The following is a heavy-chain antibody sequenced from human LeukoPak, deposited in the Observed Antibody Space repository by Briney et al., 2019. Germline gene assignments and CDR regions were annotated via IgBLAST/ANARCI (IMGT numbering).Heavy chain of an antibody. CDR2: IYTSGST. D-gene: IGHD2-15*01. Sequence: PSETLSLTCTVSGGSISSYYWSWIRQPPGKGLEWIGYIYTSGSTNYNPSLKSRVTISVDTSKNQFSLKLSSVTAADTAVYYCARQKEGSWYYYMEVWGKGTTVTVSS. CDR3: ARQKEGSWYYYMEV. J-gene: IGHJ6*03. CDR1: GGSISSYY. V-gene: IGHV4-4*09.